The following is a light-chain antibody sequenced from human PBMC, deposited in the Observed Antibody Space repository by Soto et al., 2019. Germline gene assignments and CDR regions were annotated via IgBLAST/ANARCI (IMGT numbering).Light chain of an antibody. CDR1: QSVSNSY. J-gene: IGKJ5*01. Sequence: EIVLTQSPGTLSLSAGERATLSCGASQSVSNSYLAWYQQKPGQAPRLLIYGASSRATGIPDRFSGSGSGTDFALTISRLEPEDFAVYYCQQYGSSPLAFGQGTRLEIK. CDR3: QQYGSSPLA. V-gene: IGKV3-20*01. CDR2: GAS.